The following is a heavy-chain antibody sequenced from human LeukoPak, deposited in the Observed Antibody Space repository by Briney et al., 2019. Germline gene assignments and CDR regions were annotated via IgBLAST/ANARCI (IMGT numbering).Heavy chain of an antibody. Sequence: ASVKVSCKASGYTFTDYYMHWVRQATGQGLEWMGWMNPNSGNTGYAQKFQGRVTMTRDTSISTAYMELSSLRSEDTAVYYCAKAGIVATMNADWFDPWGQGTLVTVSS. CDR1: GYTFTDYY. CDR3: AKAGIVATMNADWFDP. J-gene: IGHJ5*02. D-gene: IGHD5-12*01. CDR2: MNPNSGNT. V-gene: IGHV1-8*02.